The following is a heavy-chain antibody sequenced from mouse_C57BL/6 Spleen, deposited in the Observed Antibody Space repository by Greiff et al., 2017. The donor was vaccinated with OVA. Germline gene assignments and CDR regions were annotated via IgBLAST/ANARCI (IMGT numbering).Heavy chain of an antibody. Sequence: EVQLQESGPGLVKPSQTVFLTCTVTGISITTGNYRWSWIRQFPGNKLEWIGYISYSGTITYNPSLTSRTTITRDTPKNQFFLEMNSLTAEDTATYYCAREGGYSNSWFAYWGQGTLVTVSA. CDR1: GISITTGNYR. J-gene: IGHJ3*01. D-gene: IGHD2-5*01. V-gene: IGHV3-5*01. CDR2: ISYSGTI. CDR3: AREGGYSNSWFAY.